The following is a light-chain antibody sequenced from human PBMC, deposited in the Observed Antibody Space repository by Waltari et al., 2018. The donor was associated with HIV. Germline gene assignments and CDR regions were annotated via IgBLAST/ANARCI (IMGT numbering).Light chain of an antibody. CDR1: DLNDYES. Sequence: QSALTQPASVSGPPGQSITFSCDLNDYESVSWYQRPPGKAPKVMIYDVTNRPSGVSNRFSASKSGNTATLTISGLQPEDEADYFCTSYISSSSPVFGRGTKVTVL. V-gene: IGLV2-14*01. CDR2: DVT. CDR3: TSYISSSSPV. J-gene: IGLJ2*01.